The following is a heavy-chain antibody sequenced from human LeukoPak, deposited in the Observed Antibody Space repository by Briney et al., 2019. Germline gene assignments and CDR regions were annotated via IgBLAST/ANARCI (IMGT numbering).Heavy chain of an antibody. CDR2: ISGNSRHT. CDR1: GFTFSDYY. V-gene: IGHV3-11*05. CDR3: AKDRWGSSSGHYYYYGMDV. Sequence: PGGSLRLSCAASGFTFSDYYMTWIRQAPGKGLEWLSYISGNSRHTDYADSVKGRFIISRDNAKNSLYLQMNSLRAEDTAVYYCAKDRWGSSSGHYYYYGMDVWGQGTTVTVSS. J-gene: IGHJ6*02. D-gene: IGHD6-19*01.